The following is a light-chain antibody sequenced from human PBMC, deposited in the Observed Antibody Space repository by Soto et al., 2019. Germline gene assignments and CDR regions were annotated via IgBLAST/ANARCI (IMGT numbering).Light chain of an antibody. CDR1: QGISNY. V-gene: IGKV1-27*01. CDR2: PAS. CDR3: QKYASAPWT. J-gene: IGKJ1*01. Sequence: DIQMTQSPSSLSASVSDRVTITCRASQGISNYLAWYQQKPGKVPKLLIYPASPLQSRVPSRFSGRGAGTDCTLTIISLQPEDVATYYCQKYASAPWTFGQGTKVEIK.